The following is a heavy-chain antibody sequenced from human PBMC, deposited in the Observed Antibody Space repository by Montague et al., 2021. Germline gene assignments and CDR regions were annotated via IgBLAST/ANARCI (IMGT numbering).Heavy chain of an antibody. CDR2: IHKSGHTT. D-gene: IGHD1-26*01. Sequence: SLRLSCAASGFPFEDYSMNLVRQTPEKGLEWVAYIHKSGHTTHQADFVEGRFTISRDNAKNSLFLEMNDLRDDDTAIYYCVRDPHSLDFWGQGVLVTVPS. CDR1: GFPFEDYS. J-gene: IGHJ4*02. V-gene: IGHV3-48*02. CDR3: VRDPHSLDF.